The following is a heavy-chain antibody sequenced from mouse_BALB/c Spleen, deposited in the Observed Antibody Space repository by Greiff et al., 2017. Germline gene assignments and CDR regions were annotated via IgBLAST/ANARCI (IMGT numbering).Heavy chain of an antibody. CDR2: ISYSGST. D-gene: IGHD4-1*01. V-gene: IGHV3-2*02. CDR1: GYSITSDYA. J-gene: IGHJ2*01. CDR3: AREGEAGSFDY. Sequence: VQLQQSGPGLVKPSQSLSLTCTVTGYSITSDYAWNRIRQFPGNKLEWMGYISYSGSTSYNPSLKSRISITRDTSKNQFFLQLNSVTTEDTATYYCAREGEAGSFDYWGQGTTLTVSS.